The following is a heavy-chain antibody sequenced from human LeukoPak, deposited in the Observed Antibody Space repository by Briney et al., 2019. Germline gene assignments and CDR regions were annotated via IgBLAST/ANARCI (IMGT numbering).Heavy chain of an antibody. J-gene: IGHJ6*03. Sequence: ASVKVSCKXSGGTFSSYAISWVRQAPRQGLEWMGRIIPIFGTANYAQKFQGRVTITADESTSTAYMELSSLRSEDTAVYYCARDTSSDYYYYYYMDVWGKGTTVTVSS. CDR1: GGTFSSYA. V-gene: IGHV1-69*13. D-gene: IGHD3-16*01. CDR3: ARDTSSDYYYYYYMDV. CDR2: IIPIFGTA.